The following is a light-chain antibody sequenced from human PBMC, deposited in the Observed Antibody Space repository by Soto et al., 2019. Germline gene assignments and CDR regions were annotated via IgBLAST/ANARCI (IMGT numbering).Light chain of an antibody. CDR3: QQGSNWPPSP. CDR2: DAS. J-gene: IGKJ5*01. V-gene: IGKV3-11*01. CDR1: PSVSSY. Sequence: EIVLTQSPATLSLSPGERATLSCRASPSVSSYLALYQQKPGQAPRLLIYDASNMATGIPARFSGSGSGTDVSLAISRLGPEDFAVYYEQQGSNWPPSPVGQGPRLDIK.